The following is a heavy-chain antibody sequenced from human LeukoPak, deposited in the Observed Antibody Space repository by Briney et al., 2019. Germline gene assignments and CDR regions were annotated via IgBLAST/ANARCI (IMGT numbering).Heavy chain of an antibody. D-gene: IGHD6-13*01. V-gene: IGHV1-2*02. CDR2: INPNSGGT. J-gene: IGHJ4*02. Sequence: ASVKVSCKASVYTFTDYYMHWVRQAPGQGLEWMGWINPNSGGTNYAQKFQGRVTMTRDTSISTAYMELSRLRSDDTAVYYCARVPIAAAGTSLDYWGQGTLVTVSS. CDR3: ARVPIAAAGTSLDY. CDR1: VYTFTDYY.